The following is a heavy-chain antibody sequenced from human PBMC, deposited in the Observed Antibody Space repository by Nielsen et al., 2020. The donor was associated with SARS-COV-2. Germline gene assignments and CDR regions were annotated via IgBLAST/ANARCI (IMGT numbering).Heavy chain of an antibody. CDR2: IYSGGST. Sequence: GESLKISCAASGFTVSSNYMSWVRQAPGKGLEWVSVIYSGGSTYYADSVKGRFTISRDNSKNTLYLQMNSLRADDTAVYYCAVDSSGWYGDYWGQGTLVTVSS. CDR3: AVDSSGWYGDY. J-gene: IGHJ4*02. V-gene: IGHV3-53*01. D-gene: IGHD6-19*01. CDR1: GFTVSSNY.